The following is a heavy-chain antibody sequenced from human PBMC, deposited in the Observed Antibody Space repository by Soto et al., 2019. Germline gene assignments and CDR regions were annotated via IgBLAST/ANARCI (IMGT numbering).Heavy chain of an antibody. CDR2: IKSKTDGGTT. Sequence: EVQLVESGGGLVKPGGSLRLSCAASGFTFSNAWMSWVRQAPGKGLEWVGRIKSKTDGGTTDYAAPVKGRFTISSDGSKDTLYLQMNSMKTEDTAVYYCTTDLVTTDAFDIWGQGTMVTVSS. V-gene: IGHV3-15*01. CDR1: GFTFSNAW. D-gene: IGHD4-17*01. J-gene: IGHJ3*02. CDR3: TTDLVTTDAFDI.